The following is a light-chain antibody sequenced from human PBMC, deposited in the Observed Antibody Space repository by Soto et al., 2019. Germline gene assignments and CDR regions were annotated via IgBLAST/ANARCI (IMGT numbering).Light chain of an antibody. J-gene: IGLJ3*02. CDR2: EVT. CDR1: SSDVGNYRY. V-gene: IGLV2-14*01. Sequence: SVLTQPASVSGSPGQSITISCTGTSSDVGNYRYVSWYQQHPGKAPKLMVYEVTNRPSEVSDRFSGSKSGNTASLTISGLQAEDEADYYCSSYTTRSTWVFGGGTKATVL. CDR3: SSYTTRSTWV.